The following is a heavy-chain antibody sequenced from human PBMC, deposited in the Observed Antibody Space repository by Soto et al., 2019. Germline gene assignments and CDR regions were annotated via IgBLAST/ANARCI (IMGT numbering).Heavy chain of an antibody. D-gene: IGHD3-9*01. CDR3: ARDQVVNYDILTGYDY. Sequence: ASVKVSCKASGYTFTGYYMPWVRQAPGQGLEWMGWINPNSGGTNYAQKFQGRVTMTRDTSISTAYMELSRLRSDDTAVYYCARDQVVNYDILTGYDYWGQGTLVTVSS. CDR2: INPNSGGT. CDR1: GYTFTGYY. J-gene: IGHJ4*02. V-gene: IGHV1-2*02.